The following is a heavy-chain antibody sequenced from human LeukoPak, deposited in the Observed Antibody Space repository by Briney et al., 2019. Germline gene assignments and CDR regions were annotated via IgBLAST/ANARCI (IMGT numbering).Heavy chain of an antibody. CDR2: IRYDGSNK. D-gene: IGHD4-23*01. V-gene: IGHV3-30*02. Sequence: GGSLRLSCAASGFTFSSYGMHWVRQAPGKGLEWVAFIRYDGSNKYYADSVKGRFTISRDNSKNTLYLQMNSLRAEDTAVYYCAKGGGKTLHYYYYYYMDVWGKGTTVTISS. CDR1: GFTFSSYG. J-gene: IGHJ6*03. CDR3: AKGGGKTLHYYYYYYMDV.